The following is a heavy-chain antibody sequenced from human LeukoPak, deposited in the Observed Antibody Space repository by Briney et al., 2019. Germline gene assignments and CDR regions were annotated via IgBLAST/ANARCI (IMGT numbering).Heavy chain of an antibody. Sequence: PSETLSLTCTVSGGSISTSNYYWGWIRQPPGKGLEWIGNIFYSGSTYYGPSLKSRLTISVDTSKNQFSLRLSSVTVADTAVYYCASNTGTVFDYWGQGALVTVSS. D-gene: IGHD7-27*01. CDR2: IFYSGST. J-gene: IGHJ4*02. CDR1: GGSISTSNYY. V-gene: IGHV4-39*07. CDR3: ASNTGTVFDY.